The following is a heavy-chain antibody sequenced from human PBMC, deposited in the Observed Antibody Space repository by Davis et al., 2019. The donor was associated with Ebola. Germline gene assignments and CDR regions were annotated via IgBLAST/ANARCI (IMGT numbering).Heavy chain of an antibody. CDR2: IFTGDSDT. Sequence: GESLKISCKDSGNSFNSHWIGWVRQLPGKGLEWMGVIFTGDSDTRYSPSFRGQVTISADKSISTAYLQWSSLKASDTAMYYCARQSAAGYYYYYGMDVWGQGTTVTVSS. CDR3: ARQSAAGYYYYYGMDV. CDR1: GNSFNSHW. J-gene: IGHJ6*02. V-gene: IGHV5-51*01. D-gene: IGHD6-13*01.